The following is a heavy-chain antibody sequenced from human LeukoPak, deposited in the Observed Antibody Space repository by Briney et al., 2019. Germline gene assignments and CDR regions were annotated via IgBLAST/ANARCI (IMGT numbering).Heavy chain of an antibody. D-gene: IGHD2-2*01. V-gene: IGHV4-59*01. Sequence: SETLSLTCTVSGGSISSYYWSWIRQPPGKGLEWIGYIYYSGSTNYNPSLKSRVTISVDTSKNQFSLKLSSVTAADTAVYYCARLEYCSSTSCHFGLDYWGQGTLVTVSS. CDR1: GGSISSYY. J-gene: IGHJ4*02. CDR2: IYYSGST. CDR3: ARLEYCSSTSCHFGLDY.